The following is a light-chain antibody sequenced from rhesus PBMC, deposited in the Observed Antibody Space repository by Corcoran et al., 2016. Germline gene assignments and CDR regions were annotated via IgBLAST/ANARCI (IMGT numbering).Light chain of an antibody. CDR3: RHGYGTPYS. CDR1: QTISRY. J-gene: IGKJ2*01. V-gene: IGKV1S12*01. CDR2: AAS. Sequence: DIQMTQSPSSLSASVGDRVTITCRASQTISRYLAWYQQKPGKVPKLLIYAASNLESGVTSRVSGAGSGTDFTLTFRSLQPEDFATYYCRHGYGTPYSFGQGTKVEIK.